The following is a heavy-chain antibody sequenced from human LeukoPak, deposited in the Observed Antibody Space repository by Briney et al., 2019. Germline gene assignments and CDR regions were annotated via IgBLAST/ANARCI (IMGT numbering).Heavy chain of an antibody. D-gene: IGHD2-2*02. J-gene: IGHJ6*02. Sequence: GESLKISCKGSGYSFTSYWIGWVRQMPGKGLEWMGIIYPGDSDTRYSPSFQGQVTISADKSISTAYLQWSSLKASDTAMYYCARQWRYCNSTSCYSRPSNYYYYGMDVWGQGTTVTVSS. CDR1: GYSFTSYW. CDR3: ARQWRYCNSTSCYSRPSNYYYYGMDV. CDR2: IYPGDSDT. V-gene: IGHV5-51*01.